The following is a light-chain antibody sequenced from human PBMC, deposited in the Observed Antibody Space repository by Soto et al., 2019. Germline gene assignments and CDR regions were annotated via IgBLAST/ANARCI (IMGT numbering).Light chain of an antibody. Sequence: QYVLTQPPSASATPGQRVTISCSGSSSNIGSNPVNWYQQLPGTAPKVLIYSNNQRPSGVPDRFSGSKSGTSASLAISGLQSEDEADYYCAAWDDSLRGGVFGGGTKLTVL. V-gene: IGLV1-44*01. CDR1: SSNIGSNP. CDR2: SNN. J-gene: IGLJ2*01. CDR3: AAWDDSLRGGV.